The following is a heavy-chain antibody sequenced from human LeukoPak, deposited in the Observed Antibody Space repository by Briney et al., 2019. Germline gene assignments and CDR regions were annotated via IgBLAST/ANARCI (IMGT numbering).Heavy chain of an antibody. CDR2: ISDSGART. J-gene: IGHJ4*02. CDR3: ASDYFLDY. CDR1: GFTFSSDA. V-gene: IGHV3-23*01. Sequence: GGSLRLSCAASGFTFSSDAMTWVRQAPGKGLEWVSTISDSGARTNYADSAKGRFTTTRDNSMNTLYLQMNSLRADDTAVYYCASDYFLDYWGQGTLVTVSS. D-gene: IGHD6-25*01.